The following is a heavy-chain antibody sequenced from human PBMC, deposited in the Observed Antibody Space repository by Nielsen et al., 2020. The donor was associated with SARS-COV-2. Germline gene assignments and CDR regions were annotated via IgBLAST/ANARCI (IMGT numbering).Heavy chain of an antibody. CDR3: ARGSASGPNYYYYYYMDV. D-gene: IGHD4/OR15-4a*01. Sequence: WIRQPPGKGLEWVSSISSSSSYIYYADSVKGRFTISRDNAKNSLYLQMNSLRADDTAVYYCARGSASGPNYYYYYYMDVWGKGTTVTVSS. CDR2: ISSSSSYI. V-gene: IGHV3-21*01. J-gene: IGHJ6*03.